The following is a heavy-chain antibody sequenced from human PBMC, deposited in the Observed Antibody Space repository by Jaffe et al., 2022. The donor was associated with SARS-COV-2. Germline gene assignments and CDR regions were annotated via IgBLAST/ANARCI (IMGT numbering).Heavy chain of an antibody. J-gene: IGHJ5*02. CDR2: IYYSGST. V-gene: IGHV4-59*08. Sequence: QVQLQESGPGLVKPSETLSLTCTVSGGSISSYYWSWIRQPPGKGLEWIGYIYYSGSTNYNPSLKSRVTISVDTSKNQFSLKLSSVTAADTAVYYCARRVGATGGVNWFDPWGQGTLVTVSS. CDR1: GGSISSYY. CDR3: ARRVGATGGVNWFDP. D-gene: IGHD1-26*01.